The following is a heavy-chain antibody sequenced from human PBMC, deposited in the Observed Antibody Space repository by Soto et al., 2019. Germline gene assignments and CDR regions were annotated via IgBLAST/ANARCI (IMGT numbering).Heavy chain of an antibody. CDR3: ARGGDWQFDY. Sequence: LETLSLTCAVSGDSISSDKWWSWVRQPPGKGLEWIGEIHHSGRTNYNPSLKSRVTILVEKSKNQVSLELSSMTAADTAVYYCARGGDWQFDYWGQGTLVTVS. J-gene: IGHJ4*02. CDR2: IHHSGRT. D-gene: IGHD2-21*02. CDR1: GDSISSDKW. V-gene: IGHV4-4*02.